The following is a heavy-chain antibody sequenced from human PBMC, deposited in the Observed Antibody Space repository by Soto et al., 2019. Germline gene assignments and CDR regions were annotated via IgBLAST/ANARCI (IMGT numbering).Heavy chain of an antibody. D-gene: IGHD3-9*01. J-gene: IGHJ6*03. CDR2: MNPNSGNT. CDR1: GYTFTSYD. CDR3: AREQHYDILTGPYYYYYYYMDV. V-gene: IGHV1-8*01. Sequence: ASVKVSCKASGYTFTSYDINWVRQATGQGLEWMGWMNPNSGNTGYAQKFQGRVTMTRNTSISTAYMELSSLRAEDTAVYYCAREQHYDILTGPYYYYYYYMDVWGKGTTVTVSS.